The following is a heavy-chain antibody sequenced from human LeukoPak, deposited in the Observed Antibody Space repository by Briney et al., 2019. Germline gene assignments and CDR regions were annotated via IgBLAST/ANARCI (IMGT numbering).Heavy chain of an antibody. Sequence: ASVKVSCKASGYTFTSYGISWVRQAPGQGLEWMGWISAYNGNTNYAQKLQGRVTMTTDTSTSTAYMELRSLRSDDTAAYYCASLRYEMYFDYWGQGTLVTVSS. V-gene: IGHV1-18*01. CDR2: ISAYNGNT. D-gene: IGHD5-24*01. CDR3: ASLRYEMYFDY. J-gene: IGHJ4*02. CDR1: GYTFTSYG.